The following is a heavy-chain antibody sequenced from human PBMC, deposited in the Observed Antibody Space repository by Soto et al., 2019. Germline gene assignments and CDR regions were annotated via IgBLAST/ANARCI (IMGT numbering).Heavy chain of an antibody. CDR1: GFTFNNAW. Sequence: GGSLRLSCAASGFTFNNAWMSWVRQAPGKGLEWVGHIKSKTDGGTTDYAAPVKGRITISRDDPKNTLYLQMNSLKTEDTAVYYCTTEIVDTSPSVYLTNWGQGTLVTVAS. CDR2: IKSKTDGGTT. V-gene: IGHV3-15*01. CDR3: TTEIVDTSPSVYLTN. J-gene: IGHJ4*02. D-gene: IGHD1-26*01.